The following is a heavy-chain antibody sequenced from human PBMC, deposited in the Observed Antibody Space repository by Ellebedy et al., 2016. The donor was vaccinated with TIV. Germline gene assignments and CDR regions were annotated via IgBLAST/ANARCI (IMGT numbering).Heavy chain of an antibody. CDR3: AKGYFSRAYCGGDCYLDDPFDV. J-gene: IGHJ3*01. CDR2: ISGSGSST. CDR1: GFSFRMYD. V-gene: IGHV3-23*01. D-gene: IGHD2-21*01. Sequence: GGSLRLXCAASGFSFRMYDMGWVRQVPGKGLEWVSGISGSGSSTHYADSVKGRFTISRDKSKNTVSLQMNSLRAEDMALYYCAKGYFSRAYCGGDCYLDDPFDVWGQGTVVTVSS.